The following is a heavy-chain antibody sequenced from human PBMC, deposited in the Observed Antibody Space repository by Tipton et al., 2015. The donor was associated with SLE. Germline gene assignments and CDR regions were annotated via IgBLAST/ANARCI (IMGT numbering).Heavy chain of an antibody. V-gene: IGHV3-9*01. Sequence: SLRLSCAASGFTFDDYVMHWVRQAPGKGLEWVSGISWNSGSIDYADSVKGRFTIFRDNAKNSLYLQMNSLRAEDTALYYCAKDMVGCSNVLDYYYGMDVWGQGTTVTVSS. CDR2: ISWNSGSI. D-gene: IGHD4-11*01. J-gene: IGHJ6*02. CDR3: AKDMVGCSNVLDYYYGMDV. CDR1: GFTFDDYV.